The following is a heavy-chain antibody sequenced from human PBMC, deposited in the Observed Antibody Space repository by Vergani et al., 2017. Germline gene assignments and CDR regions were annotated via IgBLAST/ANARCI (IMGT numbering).Heavy chain of an antibody. J-gene: IGHJ2*01. CDR2: ISWNSGSI. V-gene: IGHV3-9*01. CDR1: GFTFDDYA. CDR3: AKGPYGFLGGYPNPSPFDL. D-gene: IGHD3-3*01. Sequence: EVQLVESGGGLVQPGRSLRLSCAASGFTFDDYAMHWVRQAPGKGLEWVSGISWNSGSIGYADSVKGRFTISRDNAKNSLYLQMNSLRAEDTALYYCAKGPYGFLGGYPNPSPFDLRGPCPPVT.